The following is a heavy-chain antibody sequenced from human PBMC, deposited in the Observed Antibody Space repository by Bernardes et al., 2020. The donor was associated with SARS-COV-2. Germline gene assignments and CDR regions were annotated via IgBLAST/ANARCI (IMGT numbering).Heavy chain of an antibody. CDR2: IYYSGST. V-gene: IGHV4-59*01. CDR1: GGSISSYY. D-gene: IGHD3-10*01. J-gene: IGHJ5*02. Sequence: SETLSLTCTVSGGSISSYYWSWIRQPPGQGLEWIGYIYYSGSTNYNPSLKSRVTISVDTSKNQFSLKLSSVTAADTAVYYCARANSQFGEGDWFDPWGQGTLVTVSS. CDR3: ARANSQFGEGDWFDP.